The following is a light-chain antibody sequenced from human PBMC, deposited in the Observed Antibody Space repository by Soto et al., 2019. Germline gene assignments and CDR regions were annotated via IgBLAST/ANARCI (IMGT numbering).Light chain of an antibody. CDR3: QHSNIVPWT. V-gene: IGKV1-39*01. J-gene: IGKJ1*01. CDR2: AAS. Sequence: DIQVTQSPSSLSASVGDRVSITCRASQNIYIFLNWYQHKPGKVPKLLIYAASNLHTGVPSRFSGTGSGTDFTLTISSLQPEDFAVYYCQHSNIVPWTFGPGTKVEVK. CDR1: QNIYIF.